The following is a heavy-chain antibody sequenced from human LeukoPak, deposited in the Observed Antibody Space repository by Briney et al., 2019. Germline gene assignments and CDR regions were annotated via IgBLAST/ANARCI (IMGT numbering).Heavy chain of an antibody. CDR1: GFTFSTYA. CDR3: ARDRIQLWSHDY. J-gene: IGHJ4*02. CDR2: INGNDEST. Sequence: PGGSLRLSCAASGFTFSTYAMNWVRQAPGKGLEWVSAINGNDESTHYADSVKGRFTISRDNSKNSLYLQMNSLRAEDTAVYYCARDRIQLWSHDYWGQGTLVTVSS. D-gene: IGHD5-18*01. V-gene: IGHV3-23*01.